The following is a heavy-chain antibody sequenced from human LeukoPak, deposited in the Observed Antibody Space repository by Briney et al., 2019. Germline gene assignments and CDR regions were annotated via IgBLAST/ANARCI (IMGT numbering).Heavy chain of an antibody. Sequence: GRSLRHSCAASGFTFDDYAMHWVRQAPGKGLEWVSGISWNSGSIGYADSVKGRFTISRDNAKNSLYLQMNSLRAEDTALYYCAKAAIYDILTGYSPPDYWGQGTLVTVSS. CDR1: GFTFDDYA. D-gene: IGHD3-9*01. V-gene: IGHV3-9*01. CDR2: ISWNSGSI. J-gene: IGHJ4*02. CDR3: AKAAIYDILTGYSPPDY.